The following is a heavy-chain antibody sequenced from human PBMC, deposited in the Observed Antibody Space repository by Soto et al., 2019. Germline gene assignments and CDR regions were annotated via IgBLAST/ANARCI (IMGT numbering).Heavy chain of an antibody. CDR1: GFTFSNAW. D-gene: IGHD3-3*01. CDR2: IKSKTDGGTT. J-gene: IGHJ3*02. Sequence: EVQLVESGGGLVKPGGSLRLSCAASGFTFSNAWMSWVRQAPGKGLEWVGRIKSKTDGGTTDYAAPVKGRFTISRDDSKNTLYLQMNSLKTEDTAVYYCTTDPGTYYDFWSGYAFDIWGQGTMFTVSS. V-gene: IGHV3-15*01. CDR3: TTDPGTYYDFWSGYAFDI.